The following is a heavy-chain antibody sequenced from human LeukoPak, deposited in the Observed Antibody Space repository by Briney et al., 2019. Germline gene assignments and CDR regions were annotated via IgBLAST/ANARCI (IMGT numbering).Heavy chain of an antibody. CDR3: ARVYSSSWSHTLYFDY. CDR1: GYTFTSYG. Sequence: ASVKVSCKASGYTFTSYGISWVRQAPGQGLEWMGWISAYNGNTNYAQKLQGRVTMTTDTSTSTAHMELRSLRSDDTAVYYCARVYSSSWSHTLYFDYWGQGTLVTVSS. V-gene: IGHV1-18*01. CDR2: ISAYNGNT. D-gene: IGHD6-13*01. J-gene: IGHJ4*02.